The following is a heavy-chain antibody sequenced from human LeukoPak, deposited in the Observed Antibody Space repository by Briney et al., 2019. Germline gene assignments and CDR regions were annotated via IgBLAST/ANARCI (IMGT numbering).Heavy chain of an antibody. CDR1: GFTVSSNY. D-gene: IGHD2/OR15-2a*01. Sequence: GSLRLSCAASGFTVSSNYMSWVRQPPGKGLEWIGGINHSGSTNYNPSLKSRVTISVDTSKNQFSLKLSSVTAADTAVYYCGKGTTLGWYYFDYWGQGTLVTVSS. CDR2: INHSGST. V-gene: IGHV4-34*08. J-gene: IGHJ4*02. CDR3: GKGTTLGWYYFDY.